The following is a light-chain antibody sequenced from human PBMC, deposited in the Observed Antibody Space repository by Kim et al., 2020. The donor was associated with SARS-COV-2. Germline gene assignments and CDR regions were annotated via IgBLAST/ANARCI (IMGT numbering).Light chain of an antibody. Sequence: GQSHTRSCAGTSNDVGGFDYVSWYQQHPGKAPKLMIYDGFNRPSGVPNRFSASKSGNTASLTISGLHAEDEANYYCSSYSSSTAVLFGGGTKLTVL. V-gene: IGLV2-14*03. CDR3: SSYSSSTAVL. J-gene: IGLJ2*01. CDR1: SNDVGGFDY. CDR2: DGF.